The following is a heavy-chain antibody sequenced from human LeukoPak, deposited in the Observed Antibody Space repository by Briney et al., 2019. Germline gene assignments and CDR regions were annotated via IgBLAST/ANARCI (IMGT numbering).Heavy chain of an antibody. J-gene: IGHJ6*02. Sequence: ASVKVSCKASGYTFTGYYMHWVRQAPGQGLEWMGWINPNSGGTNYAQKFQGRVTMTRVTSISTAYMELSRLRSDDTAVYYCARNRMLLAYYYYGMDVWGQGATVTVSS. V-gene: IGHV1-2*02. CDR3: ARNRMLLAYYYYGMDV. CDR1: GYTFTGYY. CDR2: INPNSGGT. D-gene: IGHD3-16*01.